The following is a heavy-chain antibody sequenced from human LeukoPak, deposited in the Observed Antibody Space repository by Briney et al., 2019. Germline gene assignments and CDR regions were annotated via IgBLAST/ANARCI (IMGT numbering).Heavy chain of an antibody. D-gene: IGHD6-19*01. CDR1: GFTFSNYA. CDR3: VKGRIAMAGKPFDP. CDR2: ITAGGGST. Sequence: PGGSLRLSCAASGFTFSNYAMNWVRQAPGKGLEWVSLITAGGGSTYYADSVKGRFTISRDNSKNTLYLQMNSLRAEDTAVYYCVKGRIAMAGKPFDPWGQGTLVTVSS. V-gene: IGHV3-23*01. J-gene: IGHJ5*02.